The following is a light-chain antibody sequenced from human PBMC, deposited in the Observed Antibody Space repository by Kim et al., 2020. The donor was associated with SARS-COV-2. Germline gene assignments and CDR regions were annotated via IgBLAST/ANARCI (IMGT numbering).Light chain of an antibody. CDR3: MQGTHWPLSYT. V-gene: IGKV2-30*01. CDR2: RVS. CDR1: ESLVDTDQNTY. Sequence: DVVMTQSTLSLPVTLGQPASISCRSSESLVDTDQNTYLNWFQQRPGQSPRRLIYRVSKRDSGVPDRFSGSGSGTDFTLHISRVEAEDVGIYYCMQGTHWPLSYTFGQGTKLEI. J-gene: IGKJ2*01.